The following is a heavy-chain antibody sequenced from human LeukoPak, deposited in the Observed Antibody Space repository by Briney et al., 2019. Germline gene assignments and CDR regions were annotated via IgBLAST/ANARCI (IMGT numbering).Heavy chain of an antibody. CDR3: ARALYILGSPVQLPPDY. D-gene: IGHD2-2*01. CDR1: GGTFSSYA. Sequence: SVKVSCKASGGTFSSYAISWVRQAPGQGLEWMGGIIPVFGTANYAQKFQGRVTITTDESTSTAYMELSSLRSEDTAVYYCARALYILGSPVQLPPDYWGQGTLLTVSS. CDR2: IIPVFGTA. J-gene: IGHJ4*02. V-gene: IGHV1-69*05.